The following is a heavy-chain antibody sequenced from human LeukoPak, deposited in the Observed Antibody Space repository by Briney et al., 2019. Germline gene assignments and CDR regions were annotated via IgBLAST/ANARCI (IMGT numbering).Heavy chain of an antibody. J-gene: IGHJ4*02. V-gene: IGHV4-31*03. CDR2: IYYSGST. CDR3: ARAAGGYWRDFDY. Sequence: SETLSLTCTVSGGSISSGGYYWSWIRQHPGKGLGWIGYIYYSGSTYYNPSLKSRVTISVDTSKNQFSLKLSSVTAADTAVYYCARAAGGYWRDFDYWGQGTLVTVSS. D-gene: IGHD3-10*01. CDR1: GGSISSGGYY.